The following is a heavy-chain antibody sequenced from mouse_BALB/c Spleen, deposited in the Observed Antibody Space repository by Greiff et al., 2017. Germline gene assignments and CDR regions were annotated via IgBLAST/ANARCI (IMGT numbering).Heavy chain of an antibody. CDR1: GYTFTSYW. D-gene: IGHD1-1*01. CDR3: AKKSYGSSFDC. CDR2: INPSTGYT. Sequence: QVQLQQSGAELAKPGASVKMSCKASGYTFTSYWMHWVKQRPGQGLEWIGYINPSTGYTEYNQKFKDKATLTADKSSSTAYMQLSSLTSEDSAVYYCAKKSYGSSFDCWGQGTTLTVSS. V-gene: IGHV1-7*01. J-gene: IGHJ2*01.